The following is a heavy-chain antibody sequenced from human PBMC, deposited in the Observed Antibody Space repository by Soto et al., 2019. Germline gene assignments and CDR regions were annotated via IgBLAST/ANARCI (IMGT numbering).Heavy chain of an antibody. CDR3: ARDNWYRMDV. V-gene: IGHV3-48*02. D-gene: IGHD1-20*01. J-gene: IGHJ6*02. CDR1: GFTFSRYS. Sequence: PGGSLRLSCAASGFTFSRYSMNWVRQAPGKGLEWISYIRHDSGSISYADSVKGRFTISRDDAKNSLYLQMNSLRDEDTAVYYCARDNWYRMDVWGQGTTVTVSS. CDR2: IRHDSGSI.